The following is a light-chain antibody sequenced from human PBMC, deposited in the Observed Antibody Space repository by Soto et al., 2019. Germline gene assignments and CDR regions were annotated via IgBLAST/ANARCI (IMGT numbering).Light chain of an antibody. CDR3: QQYDNWPTLT. V-gene: IGKV3-15*01. CDR1: QSVSSSY. J-gene: IGKJ4*01. Sequence: EIVLTQSPGTLSLSPGERATLSCRASQSVSSSYLAWYQQKPGQAPRLLIYGASTRATGVPARFSGSGSGTEFTPTISTLQSEDFAVYYCQQYDNWPTLTFGGGTKVDIK. CDR2: GAS.